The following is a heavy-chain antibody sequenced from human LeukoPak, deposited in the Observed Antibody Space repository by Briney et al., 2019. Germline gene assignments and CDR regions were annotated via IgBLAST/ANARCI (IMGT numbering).Heavy chain of an antibody. CDR3: ARAPFRSCSSTSCYFDY. CDR1: GGTFSSYA. V-gene: IGHV1-69*06. J-gene: IGHJ4*02. Sequence: GASVKVSGKASGGTFSSYAISWVRQAPGQGLEWMGGIIPIFGTANYAQKFQGRVTITADKSTSTAYMELSSLRSEDTAVYYCARAPFRSCSSTSCYFDYWGQGTLVTVSS. CDR2: IIPIFGTA. D-gene: IGHD2-2*01.